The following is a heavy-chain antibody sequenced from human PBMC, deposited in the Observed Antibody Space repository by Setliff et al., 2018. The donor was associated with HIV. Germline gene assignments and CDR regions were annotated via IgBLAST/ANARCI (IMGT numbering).Heavy chain of an antibody. CDR3: ARARTDHYDRGRRSHYYIDV. J-gene: IGHJ6*03. D-gene: IGHD3-22*01. CDR1: GYTFTNYD. CDR2: MNPGSRNT. Sequence: ASVKVSCKPSGYTFTNYDINWVRQAAGQGLEWMGWMNPGSRNTGYAQRLEGSVTMTWDTSISTAYMELSNVKFEDTAVYYCARARTDHYDRGRRSHYYIDVWARGATVTVSS. V-gene: IGHV1-8*02.